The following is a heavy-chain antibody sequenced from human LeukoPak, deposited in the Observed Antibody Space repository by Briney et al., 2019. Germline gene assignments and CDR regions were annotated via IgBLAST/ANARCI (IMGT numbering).Heavy chain of an antibody. D-gene: IGHD1-14*01. V-gene: IGHV3-23*01. CDR2: IDGSGGSS. J-gene: IGHJ4*02. CDR1: GFTFSTYD. Sequence: HSGGSLRLSCAASGFTFSTYDMTWVRQAPGKGLEWVSTIDGSGGSSYYPDSLEGRFTISRDNSKNTLYLQMSSLGAEDTALYYCAQTGTLGYWGQGTLVTVSS. CDR3: AQTGTLGY.